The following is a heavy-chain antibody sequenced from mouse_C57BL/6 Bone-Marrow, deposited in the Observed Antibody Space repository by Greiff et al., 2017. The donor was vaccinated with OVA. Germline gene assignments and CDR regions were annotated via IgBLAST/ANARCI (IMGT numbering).Heavy chain of an antibody. Sequence: EVQGVESGGDLVKPGGSLKLSCAASGFTFSSYGMSWVRQTPDKRLEWVATISSGGSYTYYPDSVKGRFTISRDNAKNTLYLQMSSLKSEDTAMYYCDRRRLGIWYFDVWGTGTTVTVSS. J-gene: IGHJ1*03. CDR1: GFTFSSYG. D-gene: IGHD4-1*01. CDR3: DRRRLGIWYFDV. CDR2: ISSGGSYT. V-gene: IGHV5-6*01.